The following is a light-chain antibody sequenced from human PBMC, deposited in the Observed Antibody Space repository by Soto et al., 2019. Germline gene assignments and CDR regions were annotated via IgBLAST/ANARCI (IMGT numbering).Light chain of an antibody. CDR3: QQYNNWPPWT. CDR2: CAS. V-gene: IGKV3-15*01. CDR1: QSVSSN. Sequence: EIVMTQAPATLSVSPGARATLSCRASQSVSSNLAWYQQKPGQAPRLLIYCASTRATGIPARFSGSGSGTEFTLTISSLQSEDFAVYYCQQYNNWPPWTFGQGTKVEI. J-gene: IGKJ1*01.